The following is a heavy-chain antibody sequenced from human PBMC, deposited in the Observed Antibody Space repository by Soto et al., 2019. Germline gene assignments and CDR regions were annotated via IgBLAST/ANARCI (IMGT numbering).Heavy chain of an antibody. CDR1: GGPFSSGYY. V-gene: IGHV4-38-2*01. CDR2: IYDSGTT. Sequence: SETLSLTRAVPGGPFSSGYYCAWIRQPPGKGLEWIGRIYDSGTTNYIPSLKSRVTRSADTSKNQFSLRLSSIASATAAVHNFARTQTGYCRGDSCYSDDNWGQGTLVTVSS. D-gene: IGHD2-15*01. CDR3: ARTQTGYCRGDSCYSDDN. J-gene: IGHJ4*02.